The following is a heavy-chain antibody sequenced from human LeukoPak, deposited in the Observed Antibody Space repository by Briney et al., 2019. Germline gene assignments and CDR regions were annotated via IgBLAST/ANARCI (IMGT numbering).Heavy chain of an antibody. CDR1: GGSISSSSYY. V-gene: IGHV4-39*02. CDR3: AREEQSLRFLEWFYSNDAFDI. CDR2: IYYSGST. D-gene: IGHD3-3*01. Sequence: SETLSLTCTVSGGSISSSSYYWGWIRQPPGKGLEWIGSIYYSGSTYYNPSLKSRVTISVDTSKNQFSLKLSSVTAADTAVSYCAREEQSLRFLEWFYSNDAFDIWGQGTMVTVSS. J-gene: IGHJ3*02.